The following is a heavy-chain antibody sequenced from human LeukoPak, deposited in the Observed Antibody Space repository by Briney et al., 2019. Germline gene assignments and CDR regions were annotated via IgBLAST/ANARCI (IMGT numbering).Heavy chain of an antibody. J-gene: IGHJ4*02. Sequence: PSETLSLTCTVSGGSISSSSYYWGWIRQPPGKGLEWIGSIYYSGSTYYNPSLKSRVTISVDTSKNQFSLKLSSVTAADTAVYYCARGQRFSREGLRRLDYWGQGTLVTVSS. CDR3: ARGQRFSREGLRRLDY. CDR1: GGSISSSSYY. V-gene: IGHV4-39*07. CDR2: IYYSGST. D-gene: IGHD4-17*01.